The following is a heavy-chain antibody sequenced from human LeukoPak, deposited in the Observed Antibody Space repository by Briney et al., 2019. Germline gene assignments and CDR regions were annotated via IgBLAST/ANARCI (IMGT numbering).Heavy chain of an antibody. CDR3: ARVRGYYDSSGYDY. J-gene: IGHJ4*02. D-gene: IGHD3-22*01. V-gene: IGHV4-59*01. Sequence: SETLSLTCIVSGGSISNYYWSWIRQPPGTGLEWIGYISYSGTTNYNPSLRSRVTISVDTSKNQISLKLSSVTAADTAVYYCARVRGYYDSSGYDYWGQGTLVTVSS. CDR2: ISYSGTT. CDR1: GGSISNYY.